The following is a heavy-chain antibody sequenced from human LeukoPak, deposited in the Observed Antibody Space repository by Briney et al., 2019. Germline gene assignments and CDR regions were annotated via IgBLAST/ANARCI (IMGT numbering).Heavy chain of an antibody. V-gene: IGHV1-8*01. Sequence: ASVKVSFKASGYTFTSYDINWVRQATGQGLEWMGWMNPNSGNTGYAQKFHGRVTMTRNTYISTAYMELSSLRSEDKAVYYCARGLIIDYYDSSGYYDKYYYGMDVWGQGTTVTVSS. D-gene: IGHD3-22*01. CDR1: GYTFTSYD. CDR3: ARGLIIDYYDSSGYYDKYYYGMDV. J-gene: IGHJ6*02. CDR2: MNPNSGNT.